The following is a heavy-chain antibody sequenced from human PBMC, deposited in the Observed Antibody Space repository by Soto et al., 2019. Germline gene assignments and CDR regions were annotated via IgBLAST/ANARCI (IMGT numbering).Heavy chain of an antibody. V-gene: IGHV1-2*04. CDR3: AREAWGYGDYKNAFDI. J-gene: IGHJ3*02. Sequence: ASVTVSCKASGYTFTGYYMHWVRQAPGQGLEWMGWINPNSGGTNYAQKFQGWVTMTRDTSISTAYMELSRLRSDDTAVYYCAREAWGYGDYKNAFDIWGQGTMVTVSS. CDR1: GYTFTGYY. D-gene: IGHD4-17*01. CDR2: INPNSGGT.